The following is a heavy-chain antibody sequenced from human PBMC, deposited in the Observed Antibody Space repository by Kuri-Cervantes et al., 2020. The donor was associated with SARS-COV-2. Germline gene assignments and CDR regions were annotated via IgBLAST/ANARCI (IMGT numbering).Heavy chain of an antibody. V-gene: IGHV3-21*01. Sequence: GGSLRLSCAASGFTFSSYSMNWVRQAPGKGLEWVSSISSSGSYIYYADSVKGRFTISRDNAKNSLYLQMNSLRAEDTAVYYCARGRDFWSGYQDSYYYYYYMDVWGKGTTVTVSS. CDR1: GFTFSSYS. CDR2: ISSSGSYI. J-gene: IGHJ6*03. D-gene: IGHD3-3*01. CDR3: ARGRDFWSGYQDSYYYYYYMDV.